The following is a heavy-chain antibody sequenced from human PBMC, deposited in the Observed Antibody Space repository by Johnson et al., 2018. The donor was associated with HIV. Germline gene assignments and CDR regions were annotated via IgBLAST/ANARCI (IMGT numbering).Heavy chain of an antibody. CDR1: GFTFSDYY. V-gene: IGHV3-30-3*01. D-gene: IGHD6-13*01. CDR2: ISYDGSNK. J-gene: IGHJ3*02. Sequence: QVLLVESGGGVVQPGRSLRLSCVASGFTFSDYYMSWIRQAPGKGLEWVAVISYDGSNKYYADSVKGRFTISRDNSKNTLYLQMNSLRAEDTAVYYCARDKYPPTAAAGTDAFDIWGQGTMVTVSS. CDR3: ARDKYPPTAAAGTDAFDI.